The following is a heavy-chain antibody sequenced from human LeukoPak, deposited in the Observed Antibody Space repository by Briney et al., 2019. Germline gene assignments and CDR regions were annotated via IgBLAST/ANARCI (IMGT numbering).Heavy chain of an antibody. CDR3: ARRTSGAKDV. D-gene: IGHD3-16*01. CDR2: ISDSGGRT. V-gene: IGHV3-23*01. Sequence: GGSLRLSCAASGFTFGSYAMSWVRQAPGKGLEWVSGISDSGGRTDYADSLKGRFTISRDNSKDTLYLQMNSLRVEDTAVYYCARRTSGAKDVWGKGTTVTVSP. CDR1: GFTFGSYA. J-gene: IGHJ6*04.